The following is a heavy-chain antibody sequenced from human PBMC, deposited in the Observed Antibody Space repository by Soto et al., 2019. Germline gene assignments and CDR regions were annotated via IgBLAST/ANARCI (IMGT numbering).Heavy chain of an antibody. V-gene: IGHV3-48*02. Sequence: QTGGSLRLSCAASGFTFSSDTISWVRQAPGKGPEWLSYISGTSSTIYYAHSVKGRFTISRDNAKNSMYLQMNSLRDEDTAVYFCARDSGYGMDVWGQGTTVTVSS. D-gene: IGHD3-10*01. CDR3: ARDSGYGMDV. CDR2: ISGTSSTI. J-gene: IGHJ6*02. CDR1: GFTFSSDT.